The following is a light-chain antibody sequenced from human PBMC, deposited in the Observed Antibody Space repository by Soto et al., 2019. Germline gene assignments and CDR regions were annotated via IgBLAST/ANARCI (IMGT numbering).Light chain of an antibody. V-gene: IGKV3-15*01. Sequence: EIVMTQSPATLSVSPGERATLSCRVSQSVSSTLAWYQQKPGQAPRLLIYGAATRATVIPARFSSSGSGTAFTLTISSLQSEDFAVYYCQQYNNWPRTFGQGNKVEIK. CDR2: GAA. CDR3: QQYNNWPRT. CDR1: QSVSST. J-gene: IGKJ1*01.